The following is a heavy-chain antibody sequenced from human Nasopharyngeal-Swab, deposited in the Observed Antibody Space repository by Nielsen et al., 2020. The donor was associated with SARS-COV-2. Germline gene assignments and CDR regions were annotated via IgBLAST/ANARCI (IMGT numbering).Heavy chain of an antibody. V-gene: IGHV4-34*01. J-gene: IGHJ5*02. CDR3: ARGLGDSSGWYTSTRYNWFDT. CDR1: GGSFSGYY. Sequence: SETLSLTCAVYGGSFSGYYWSWIRQPPGKGLEWIGEINHSGSTNYNPSLKSRVTISVDTSKNQFSLKLSSVTAADTAVYYCARGLGDSSGWYTSTRYNWFDTWGQGTLVTVSS. D-gene: IGHD6-19*01. CDR2: INHSGST.